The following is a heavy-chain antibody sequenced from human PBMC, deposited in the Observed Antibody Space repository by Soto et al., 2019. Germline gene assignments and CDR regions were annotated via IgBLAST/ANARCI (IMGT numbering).Heavy chain of an antibody. V-gene: IGHV4-31*03. CDR3: ARATPYYYYGMDV. D-gene: IGHD2-15*01. Sequence: QVQLQESGPGLVKPSQTLSLTCTVSGGSISSGGDYWSWIRQHPGKGLEWIGYIYYSGSTYYNPSLKRRVTLSVDTSKNHCSLKLSSVTAADTAVYYCARATPYYYYGMDVWSQGTTVTVSS. J-gene: IGHJ6*02. CDR2: IYYSGST. CDR1: GGSISSGGDY.